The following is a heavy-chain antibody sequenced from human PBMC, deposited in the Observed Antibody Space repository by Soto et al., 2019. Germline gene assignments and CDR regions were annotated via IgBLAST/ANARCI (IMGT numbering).Heavy chain of an antibody. J-gene: IGHJ3*02. V-gene: IGHV3-23*01. CDR2: VTADGGT. CDR3: APHVSCSGGSCQYDAFAI. D-gene: IGHD2-15*01. CDR1: GLTVSSHA. Sequence: HPGGSLRLSCEGSGLTVSSHAMTWIRQAPGKGPEWVSTVTADGGTYYADSVKGRFAMSRDTSENTLYLQMNSLGAEDTAAYYCAPHVSCSGGSCQYDAFAIRGQGTMVTVSS.